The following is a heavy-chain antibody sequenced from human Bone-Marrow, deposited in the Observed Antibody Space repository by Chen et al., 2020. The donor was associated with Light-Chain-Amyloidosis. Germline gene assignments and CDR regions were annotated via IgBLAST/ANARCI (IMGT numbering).Heavy chain of an antibody. CDR2: MKEDGSEK. CDR1: GFSFRSYW. Sequence: EVQLVESGGGLVQPGGSLRLSCAPSGFSFRSYWMTWVRQVSGKGLEWVAKMKEDGSEKYYVDSVKGRFTISRDNAKNSLYLQMNNLRVEDTAVYYCAGDRGWFDPWGQGTLVTVSS. J-gene: IGHJ5*02. CDR3: AGDRGWFDP. V-gene: IGHV3-7*01.